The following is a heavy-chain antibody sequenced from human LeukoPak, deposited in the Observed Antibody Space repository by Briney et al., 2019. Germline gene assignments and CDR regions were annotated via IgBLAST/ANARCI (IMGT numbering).Heavy chain of an antibody. CDR3: ARARPEVVVAARDNWFEP. CDR1: VYTHRIYD. CDR2: ISRSGSTK. V-gene: IGHV3-48*03. J-gene: IGHJ5*02. D-gene: IGHD2-15*01. Sequence: RGGTLRLSRAASVYTHRIYDINCAPPAPRRGREWVSYISRSGSTKQYTDSVKGRFTMSRDKAKNSLYLQMNSLRAEDTAVYYCARARPEVVVAARDNWFEPWGQGTLVTVSS.